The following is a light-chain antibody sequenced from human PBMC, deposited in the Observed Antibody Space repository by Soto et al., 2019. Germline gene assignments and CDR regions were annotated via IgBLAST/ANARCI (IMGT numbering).Light chain of an antibody. Sequence: DIQMTQSPSTLSGSVXDRVTITCRASQTISSWLAWYQQKPGKAPKLLIYKASTLKSGVPSRFSGSGSGTEFTLTISSLQPDDFATYYCQHYNSYSEAFGQGTKVAIK. CDR1: QTISSW. J-gene: IGKJ1*01. V-gene: IGKV1-5*03. CDR3: QHYNSYSEA. CDR2: KAS.